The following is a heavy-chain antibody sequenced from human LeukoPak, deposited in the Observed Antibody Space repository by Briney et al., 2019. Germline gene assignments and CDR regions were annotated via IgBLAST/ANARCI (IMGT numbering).Heavy chain of an antibody. V-gene: IGHV1-69*04. Sequence: GSSVKVSCKASGGTFSSYTISWVRQAPGQGLEWMGRIIPILGIANYAQKFQGRVTITADKPTSTAYMELSSLRSDDTAVYYCARDYNDFWSQFRYYMDVWGKGTTVTVSS. CDR2: IIPILGIA. CDR3: ARDYNDFWSQFRYYMDV. D-gene: IGHD3-3*01. J-gene: IGHJ6*03. CDR1: GGTFSSYT.